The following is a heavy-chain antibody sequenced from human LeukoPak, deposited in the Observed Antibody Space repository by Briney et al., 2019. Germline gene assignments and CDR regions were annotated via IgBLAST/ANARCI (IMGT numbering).Heavy chain of an antibody. CDR1: GGSISRDN. J-gene: IGHJ4*02. D-gene: IGHD2-15*01. CDR3: ARRRVGRCFDGYCSGGSLGY. V-gene: IGHV4-59*12. CDR2: IYYSGST. Sequence: PSETLSLTCTVSGGSISRDNWSWIRQPPGKGLEWIGYIYYSGSTNYNPSLKSRVTISVDTSKNQFSLKLSSVTAADTAVYYCARRRVGRCFDGYCSGGSLGYWGQGTLVTVSS.